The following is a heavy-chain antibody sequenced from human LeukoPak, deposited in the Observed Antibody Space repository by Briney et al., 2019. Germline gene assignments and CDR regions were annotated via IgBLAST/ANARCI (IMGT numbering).Heavy chain of an antibody. CDR3: ASGYCGGACQLGGVDM. V-gene: IGHV4-59*01. D-gene: IGHD2-21*02. CDR1: GGSISSYY. J-gene: IGHJ3*02. Sequence: PSETLSLTCTVSGGSISSYYWSWLRQPPGKGLEYIGYTHYSGSTNYNPSLKIRVTISLDTSGNQFSLKLSSVTAADTAVYYCASGYCGGACQLGGVDMWGQGTMVTVSS. CDR2: THYSGST.